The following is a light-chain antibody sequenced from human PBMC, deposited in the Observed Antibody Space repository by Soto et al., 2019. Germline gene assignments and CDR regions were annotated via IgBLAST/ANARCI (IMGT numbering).Light chain of an antibody. CDR1: QSVLYSSNYMNY. CDR3: QQYYSSPWT. V-gene: IGKV4-1*01. J-gene: IGKJ1*01. CDR2: WAS. Sequence: DVVLTQSPDSLAVSLGERATINCKSSQSVLYSSNYMNYLAWYQQEAGQPPKLLIYWASTRESGVPDRFGGSGSGTEFTLTISSLQAEDGAVYYCQQYYSSPWTFGQGTKVEIK.